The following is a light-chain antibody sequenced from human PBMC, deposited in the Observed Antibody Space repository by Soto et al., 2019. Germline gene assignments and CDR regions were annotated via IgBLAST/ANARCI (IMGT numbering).Light chain of an antibody. CDR3: QQYNSLVT. CDR2: DAS. V-gene: IGKV1-5*01. CDR1: QSISSW. Sequence: DIQMTQSLSTLSASVGDRVTITCRASQSISSWLAWYQQKPGKAPKLLIYDASSLESGVPSRFSGSGSGTEFTLTISSLQPDDFATYYCQQYNSLVTFGQGTKVDIK. J-gene: IGKJ1*01.